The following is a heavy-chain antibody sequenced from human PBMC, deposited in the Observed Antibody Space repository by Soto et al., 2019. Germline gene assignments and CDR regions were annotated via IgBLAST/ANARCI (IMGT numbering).Heavy chain of an antibody. V-gene: IGHV3-11*01. CDR1: GITFSNHA. J-gene: IGHJ5*02. D-gene: IGHD1-26*01. CDR2: ISGNGEII. Sequence: GGYLRLSCAASGITFSNHALSWVRRAPGKGLEWISYISGNGEIIQYAASARGRFTISRDNAENSVYLEMDSLRSEDTAVYFCARAMGPATNSSDPWGQGPLVTVSS. CDR3: ARAMGPATNSSDP.